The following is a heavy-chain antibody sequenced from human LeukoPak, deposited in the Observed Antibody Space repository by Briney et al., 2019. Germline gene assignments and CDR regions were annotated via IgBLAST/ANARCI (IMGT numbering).Heavy chain of an antibody. D-gene: IGHD2-2*01. J-gene: IGHJ6*02. CDR1: GFTFSSYE. Sequence: GGSLRLSCAASGFTFSSYEMNWVRQAPGKGLEWVSYISSSGSTIYYADSVKGRFTISGDNAKNSLYLQMNSLRAEDTAVYYCAAKDIVVVPAPFYYYGMDVWGQGTTVTVSS. CDR2: ISSSGSTI. CDR3: AAKDIVVVPAPFYYYGMDV. V-gene: IGHV3-48*03.